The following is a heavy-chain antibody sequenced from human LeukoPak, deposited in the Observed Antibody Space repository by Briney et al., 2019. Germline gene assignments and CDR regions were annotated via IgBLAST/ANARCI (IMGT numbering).Heavy chain of an antibody. CDR2: IRGSGDSA. J-gene: IGHJ4*02. V-gene: IGHV3-23*01. CDR1: GFTFRNHG. Sequence: GGSLRLSCAASGFTFRNHGMNWVRQAPGKGLEWVSSIRGSGDSAYYADSVKGRFTISRDNSKNTLSLQMNSLRAEDTAMYYCAKDRYGDYSFDYWGQGTLVTVSS. CDR3: AKDRYGDYSFDY. D-gene: IGHD4-17*01.